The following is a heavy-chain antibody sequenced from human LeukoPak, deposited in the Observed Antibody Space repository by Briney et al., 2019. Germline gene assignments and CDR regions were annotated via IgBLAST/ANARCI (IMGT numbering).Heavy chain of an antibody. Sequence: GSLRLSCAASGFTFSDYYMSWIRQAPGKGLEWIGYIHYSGNTYYSPSLKSRVTISVDTSKNQFSLKLSSVTAADTAVYYCARHGTPGIAAAVNYWGQGTLVTVSS. D-gene: IGHD6-13*01. J-gene: IGHJ4*02. V-gene: IGHV4-59*08. CDR3: ARHGTPGIAAAVNY. CDR1: GFTFSDYY. CDR2: IHYSGNT.